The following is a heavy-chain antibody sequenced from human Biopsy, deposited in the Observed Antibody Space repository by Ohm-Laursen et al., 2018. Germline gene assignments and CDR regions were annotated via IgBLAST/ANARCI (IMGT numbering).Heavy chain of an antibody. CDR2: SIPLFNTA. Sequence: SVKVSCKVSGGTFTNHAVGWVRQAPGQGLEWVGSSIPLFNTANYADKFQGRVALTADKSTTTAYMELSSLRSEDTAIYYCARDQMIFGGGDGLAVWGQGTTVVVSS. CDR1: GGTFTNHA. V-gene: IGHV1-69*06. CDR3: ARDQMIFGGGDGLAV. J-gene: IGHJ6*02. D-gene: IGHD3/OR15-3a*01.